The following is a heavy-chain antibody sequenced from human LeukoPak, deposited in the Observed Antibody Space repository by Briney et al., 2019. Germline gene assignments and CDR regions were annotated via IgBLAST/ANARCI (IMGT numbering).Heavy chain of an antibody. Sequence: PSETLSLTCAVYGGSFSGYYWSWIRQPPGKGLEWIGEINHSGSTNYNPSLKSRLTISVDTSKNQFSLKLSSVTAADTAVYYCARGATQAYCGGDCPNFDYWGQGTLVTVSS. CDR1: GGSFSGYY. CDR2: INHSGST. V-gene: IGHV4-34*01. D-gene: IGHD2-21*02. J-gene: IGHJ4*02. CDR3: ARGATQAYCGGDCPNFDY.